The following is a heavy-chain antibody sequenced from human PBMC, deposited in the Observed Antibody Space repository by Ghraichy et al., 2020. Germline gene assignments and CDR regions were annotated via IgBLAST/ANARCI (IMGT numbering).Heavy chain of an antibody. V-gene: IGHV3-7*03. CDR1: GFSFRTYW. Sequence: GGSLRLSCAASGFSFRTYWMSWVRQAPGKGLEWVANINEDGSEKYFVDSVKGRFTLSRDNAKKSLDLQMSSLRVEDTAVYFCANLVAAAGWNWYFDLWGRGTLVTVSS. D-gene: IGHD6-25*01. CDR3: ANLVAAAGWNWYFDL. CDR2: INEDGSEK. J-gene: IGHJ2*01.